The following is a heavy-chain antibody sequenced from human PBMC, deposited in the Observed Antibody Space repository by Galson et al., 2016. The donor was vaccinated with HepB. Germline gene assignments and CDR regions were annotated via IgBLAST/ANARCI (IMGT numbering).Heavy chain of an antibody. J-gene: IGHJ4*02. V-gene: IGHV4-4*02. D-gene: IGHD1-26*01. CDR1: GASIIDQLW. CDR3: VGRVSDWSYFGNYFFDF. CDR2: IYHSGTT. Sequence: SETLSLTCAVSGASIIDQLWWSWVRQTPGKGLEWIGDIYHSGTTAYNPSLASRLTMSVDTAKNQFSFKLTSVTSADTAVYYCVGRVSDWSYFGNYFFDFWGQGTLVTVSS.